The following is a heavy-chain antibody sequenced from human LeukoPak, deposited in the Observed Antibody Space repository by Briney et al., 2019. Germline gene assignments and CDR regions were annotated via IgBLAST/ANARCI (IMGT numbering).Heavy chain of an antibody. CDR2: IYHSGST. V-gene: IGHV4-30-2*01. Sequence: SETLSLTCAVYGGSFSGYYWSWIRQPPGKGLEWIGYIYHSGSTYYNPSLKSRVTISVDRSKNQFSLKLSSVTAADTAVYYCARAMNYYDRAFDYWGQGTLVTVSS. CDR3: ARAMNYYDRAFDY. J-gene: IGHJ4*02. D-gene: IGHD3-22*01. CDR1: GGSFSGYY.